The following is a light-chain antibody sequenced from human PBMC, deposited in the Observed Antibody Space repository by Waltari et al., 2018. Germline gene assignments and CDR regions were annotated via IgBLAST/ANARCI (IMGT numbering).Light chain of an antibody. Sequence: QSVLTQPPSASGAPGQRVTISCSGSTSNLGDNVVNWYQQIPGTAPKLLIYRNDRRPSGVPGRFSGAKSGTSASLAISGLQSEDEGVYYCASWDDSPVGRWVFGGGTKLTVL. CDR1: TSNLGDNV. V-gene: IGLV1-44*01. CDR2: RND. J-gene: IGLJ3*02. CDR3: ASWDDSPVGRWV.